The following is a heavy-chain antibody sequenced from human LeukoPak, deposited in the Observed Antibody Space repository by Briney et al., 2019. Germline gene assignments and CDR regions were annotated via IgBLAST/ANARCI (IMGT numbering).Heavy chain of an antibody. Sequence: ASVKVSCKASGYTFTSYGIGWVRHAPGQGLEWVGWISAYNCNTNYAQKLQGRVTMTTHTSTSTDYMELRSLRSDDTAVYYCAKSSGWTHLDYWGQGTLVTVSS. V-gene: IGHV1-18*01. CDR3: AKSSGWTHLDY. J-gene: IGHJ4*02. CDR1: GYTFTSYG. CDR2: ISAYNCNT. D-gene: IGHD6-19*01.